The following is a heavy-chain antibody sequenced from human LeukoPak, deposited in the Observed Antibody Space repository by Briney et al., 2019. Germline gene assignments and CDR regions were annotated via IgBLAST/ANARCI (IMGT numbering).Heavy chain of an antibody. V-gene: IGHV4-4*02. CDR3: AGLVGRYSSGLYYYYFDY. D-gene: IGHD3-22*01. Sequence: SETLSLTCTVSGDSINSLDLWSWVRQPPGKGLEWIGEVYLSGTTHSNPSVKSRVTISIDKSKNQFFLNLSSVTAADTAVYYCAGLVGRYSSGLYYYYFDYWGQGTLITVSS. CDR2: VYLSGTT. CDR1: GDSINSLDL. J-gene: IGHJ4*02.